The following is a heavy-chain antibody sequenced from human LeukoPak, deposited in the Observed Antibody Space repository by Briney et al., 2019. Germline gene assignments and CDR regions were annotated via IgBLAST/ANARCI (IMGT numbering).Heavy chain of an antibody. V-gene: IGHV3-23*01. CDR2: ISGSGGST. CDR3: ASAHSSGWYYYYYGMDV. J-gene: IGHJ6*02. D-gene: IGHD6-19*01. CDR1: GFTFSSYA. Sequence: GGSLRLSCAASGFTFSSYAMSWVRQAPGKGLEWVSAISGSGGSTYYADSVKGRFTISRDNSKNTLYLQMNSLRAEDTAVYYCASAHSSGWYYYYYGMDVWGQGTTVTVSS.